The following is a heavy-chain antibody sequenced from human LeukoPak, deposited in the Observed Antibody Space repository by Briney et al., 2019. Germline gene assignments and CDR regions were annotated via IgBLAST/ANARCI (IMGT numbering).Heavy chain of an antibody. CDR3: ARDRYYYDSSGYRMFDP. CDR2: ISAYNGNT. J-gene: IGHJ5*02. Sequence: ASVKVSCKASGYTFTSYGISWVRQAPGQGLEWMGWISAYNGNTNYAQNLQGRVTMTTDTSTSTAYMELRSLRSDDTAVYYCARDRYYYDSSGYRMFDPWGQGTLVTVSS. V-gene: IGHV1-18*01. CDR1: GYTFTSYG. D-gene: IGHD3-22*01.